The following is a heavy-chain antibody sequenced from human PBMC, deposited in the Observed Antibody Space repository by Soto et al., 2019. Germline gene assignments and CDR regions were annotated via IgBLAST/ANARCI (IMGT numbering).Heavy chain of an antibody. J-gene: IGHJ4*02. D-gene: IGHD1-26*01. V-gene: IGHV1-18*01. CDR1: GYTFTNYG. CDR3: ARSRAGGTWEQYPSFYFDY. CDR2: ISTYNGDR. Sequence: ASLQVSCKSAGYTFTNYGNNWVRQAPGQGLEGLGWISTYNGDRDFAQKVQGRVTMTTDTSTTTAYMELRSLRSNDTAVYYCARSRAGGTWEQYPSFYFDYWGQGALVTVS.